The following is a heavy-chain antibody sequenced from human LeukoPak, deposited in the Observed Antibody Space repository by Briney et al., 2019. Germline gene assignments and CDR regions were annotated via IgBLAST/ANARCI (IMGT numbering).Heavy chain of an antibody. D-gene: IGHD3-22*01. CDR3: ARGQARITMIVVVMKGPMDV. CDR1: GGSFSGYY. J-gene: IGHJ6*04. CDR2: INHSGST. V-gene: IGHV4-34*01. Sequence: KPSETLSLTCAVYGGSFSGYYWSWIRQPPGKGLEWIGEINHSGSTNYNPSLKSRVTISVDTSKNQFSLKLSSVTAADTAVYYCARGQARITMIVVVMKGPMDVWGKGTTVTVSS.